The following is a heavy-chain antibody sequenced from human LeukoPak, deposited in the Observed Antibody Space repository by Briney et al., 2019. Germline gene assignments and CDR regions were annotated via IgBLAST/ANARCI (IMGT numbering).Heavy chain of an antibody. Sequence: GSLRLSCAASGFTFSSYAMSWVRQPPGKGLEWIGNIYYSGSTYYNPSLKSRLTISVDTSKNQFSQKLSSVTAADTAVYYCARLISARIDYWGQGTLVPVSS. V-gene: IGHV4-39*01. CDR1: GFTFSSYA. CDR2: IYYSGST. J-gene: IGHJ4*02. CDR3: ARLISARIDY. D-gene: IGHD2/OR15-2a*01.